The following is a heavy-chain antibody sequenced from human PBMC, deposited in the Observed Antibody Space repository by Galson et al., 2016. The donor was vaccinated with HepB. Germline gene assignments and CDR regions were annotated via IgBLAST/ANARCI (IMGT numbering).Heavy chain of an antibody. CDR1: GDSINNRNW. J-gene: IGHJ4*02. CDR3: ARVPGKVSTRPPYHFYYYAMDV. D-gene: IGHD3-10*01. Sequence: ETLSLTCAVSGDSINNRNWWSWVRQAPGKGLQWIGEVYHTGSTNYDPSLRSRVRISVDKSKNEISLNLTSVTAADTAVYYWARVPGKVSTRPPYHFYYYAMDVWGQGTLVTVSS. CDR2: VYHTGST. V-gene: IGHV4-4*02.